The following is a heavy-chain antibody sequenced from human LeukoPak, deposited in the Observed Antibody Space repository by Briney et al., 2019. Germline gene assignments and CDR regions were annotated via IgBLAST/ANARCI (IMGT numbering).Heavy chain of an antibody. CDR2: IYYSGST. CDR3: ARHGYSSSWYPPSYYYGMDV. D-gene: IGHD6-13*01. V-gene: IGHV4-59*08. CDR1: GGSISSYY. J-gene: IGHJ6*02. Sequence: PSETLSLTCTVSGGSISSYYWSWLRQPPGKGLEWIGYIYYSGSTHYKPPLKSRVTLSVDTSKTQFSLKLSSVTAADTAVYYCARHGYSSSWYPPSYYYGMDVWGQGTTVTVSS.